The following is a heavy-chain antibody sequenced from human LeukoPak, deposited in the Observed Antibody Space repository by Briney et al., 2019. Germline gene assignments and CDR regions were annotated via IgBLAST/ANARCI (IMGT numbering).Heavy chain of an antibody. CDR3: ARVYDYVWGSYRNFDY. D-gene: IGHD3-16*02. J-gene: IGHJ4*02. CDR1: GFTFSSYW. V-gene: IGHV3-7*01. CDR2: IKQDGSEK. Sequence: PGGSLRLSCAASGFTFSSYWMSWVRQAPGKGLEWVANIKQDGSEKYYVDSVKGRFTISRDNAKNSLYLQMNSLRAEDTAVYYCARVYDYVWGSYRNFDYWGQGTLVTVSS.